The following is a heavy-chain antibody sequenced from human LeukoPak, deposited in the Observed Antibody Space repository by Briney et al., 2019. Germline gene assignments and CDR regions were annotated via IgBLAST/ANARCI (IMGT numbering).Heavy chain of an antibody. CDR2: IIPIFGTA. CDR1: GGTFSSYA. CDR3: ARDEYGSGSYEVHYYYYMDV. V-gene: IGHV1-69*06. D-gene: IGHD3-10*01. Sequence: SVKVSCKASGGTFSSYAISWVRQAPGQGLEWMGGIIPIFGTANYAQKFQGRVTITADKSTSTAYMELSSLRSEDTAAYYCARDEYGSGSYEVHYYYYMDVWGKGTTVTVSS. J-gene: IGHJ6*03.